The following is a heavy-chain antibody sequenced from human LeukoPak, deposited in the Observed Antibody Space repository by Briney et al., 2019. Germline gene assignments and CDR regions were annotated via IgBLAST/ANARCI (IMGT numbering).Heavy chain of an antibody. CDR2: IIGSGGHT. Sequence: GGSLRLSCAASGFTFSNYAMSWVRQAPGKGLEWVSTIIGSGGHTYYADSVKGRFTISRDNSYNPLYLQMSSLRAEDTAVYYCAKGSTLLYCFDYWGQGALVTVSS. D-gene: IGHD1-26*01. J-gene: IGHJ4*02. CDR3: AKGSTLLYCFDY. V-gene: IGHV3-23*01. CDR1: GFTFSNYA.